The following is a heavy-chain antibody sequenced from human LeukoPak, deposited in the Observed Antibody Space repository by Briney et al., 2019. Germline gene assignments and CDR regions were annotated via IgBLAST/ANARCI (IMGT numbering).Heavy chain of an antibody. D-gene: IGHD2-2*01. V-gene: IGHV4-34*01. CDR1: GGSFSGYY. CDR2: INHSGST. J-gene: IGHJ5*02. Sequence: SETLSLTCAVYGGSFSGYYWSWIRQPPGKGLEWIGEINHSGSTNYNPSLKSRVTISVDTAKNQFSLKLSSVTAADTAVYYCARAGRVPAARRGFDPWGQGTLVTVSS. CDR3: ARAGRVPAARRGFDP.